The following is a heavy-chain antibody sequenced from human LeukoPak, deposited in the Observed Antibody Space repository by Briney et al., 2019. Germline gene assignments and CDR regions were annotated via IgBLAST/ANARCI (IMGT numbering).Heavy chain of an antibody. D-gene: IGHD3-16*01. J-gene: IGHJ4*02. Sequence: GRSLRLSCAASGFAFSSYAMHWVRQAPGKGLELVAVISYDGGNKYYADSVKGRFTISRDNSKNTLYLQMNSLRAEDTAVYYCARGTTTAGGENDYWGQGTLVTVSS. CDR3: ARGTTTAGGENDY. CDR1: GFAFSSYA. CDR2: ISYDGGNK. V-gene: IGHV3-30-3*01.